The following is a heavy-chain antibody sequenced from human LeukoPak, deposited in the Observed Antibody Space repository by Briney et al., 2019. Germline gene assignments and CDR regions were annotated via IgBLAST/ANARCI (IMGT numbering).Heavy chain of an antibody. CDR2: INHSGST. CDR3: ARVVPQYYGMDV. J-gene: IGHJ6*02. CDR1: GGSFSGYY. Sequence: PSETLSLTCAVYGGSFSGYYWSWIRQPPGKGLEWIGEINHSGSTYYNPSLKSRVTISVDRSKNQFSLKLSSVTAADTAVYYCARVVPQYYGMDVWGQGTTVTVSS. D-gene: IGHD2-2*01. V-gene: IGHV4-34*01.